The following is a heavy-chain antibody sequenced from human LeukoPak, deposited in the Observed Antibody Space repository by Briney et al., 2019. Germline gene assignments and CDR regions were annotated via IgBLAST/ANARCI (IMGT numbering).Heavy chain of an antibody. D-gene: IGHD3-22*01. CDR3: ARELVHYYDSSGRFDY. V-gene: IGHV1-46*01. CDR1: GYTFTDYY. J-gene: IGHJ4*02. CDR2: INPSGGST. Sequence: GASVKVSCKASGYTFTDYYMNWVRQAPGQGLEWLGIINPSGGSTSYAQKFQGRVTMTRDTSTNKVYMELSSLRSEDTAVYYCARELVHYYDSSGRFDYWGQGTLVTVSS.